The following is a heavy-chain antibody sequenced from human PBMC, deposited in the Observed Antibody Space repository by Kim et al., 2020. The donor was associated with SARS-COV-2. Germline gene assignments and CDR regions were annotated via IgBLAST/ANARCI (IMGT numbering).Heavy chain of an antibody. CDR1: GYTFTTYY. D-gene: IGHD1-26*01. J-gene: IGHJ4*02. Sequence: ASVKVSCTASGYTFTTYYIHWVRQAPGQGLEWIGVINPTGGGTNYAQKFQGRVTMTRDTSTSTVYMELSSLKSEDTAVYYCTRVDLSASFDFWGQGTLVTVSS. CDR2: INPTGGGT. V-gene: IGHV1-46*01. CDR3: TRVDLSASFDF.